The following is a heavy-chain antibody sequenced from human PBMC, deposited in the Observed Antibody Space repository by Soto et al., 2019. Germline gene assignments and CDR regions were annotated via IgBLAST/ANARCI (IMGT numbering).Heavy chain of an antibody. Sequence: SYYWDAVFQPPGEGLEWIGSIYYSGSTYYNPSLKSRVTISVDTSKNQFSLKLSSVTAADTAVYYCARPLDSGYIPSDQCGKGTLVTVS. J-gene: IGHJ4*02. D-gene: IGHD5-12*01. CDR1: SYY. V-gene: IGHV4-39*01. CDR3: ARPLDSGYIPSDQ. CDR2: IYYSGST.